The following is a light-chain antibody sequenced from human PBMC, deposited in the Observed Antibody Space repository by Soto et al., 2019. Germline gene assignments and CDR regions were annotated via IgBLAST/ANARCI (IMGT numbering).Light chain of an antibody. Sequence: DIQMTQSPSSLSGSVGDRVTITCRASQSISSYLNWYQQKPGKAPKVLIYAASSLQSGVPSRFSGSGSGTDFTLTISSLQPEDFATYYCQQSYSLPTFGQGTRLE. CDR3: QQSYSLPT. CDR1: QSISSY. J-gene: IGKJ5*01. V-gene: IGKV1-39*01. CDR2: AAS.